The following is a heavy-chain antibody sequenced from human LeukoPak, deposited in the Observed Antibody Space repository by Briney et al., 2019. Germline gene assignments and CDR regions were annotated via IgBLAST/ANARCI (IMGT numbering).Heavy chain of an antibody. CDR3: ARGRDGYNYGGFDY. D-gene: IGHD5-24*01. CDR2: IRYDGSNK. Sequence: GGSLRLSCAASGSTFSSYGMHWVRQAPGKGLEWVAFIRYDGSNKYYADSVKGRFTISRDNSKNTLYLQMNSLRAEDTAVYYCARGRDGYNYGGFDYWGQGTLVTVSS. V-gene: IGHV3-30*02. CDR1: GSTFSSYG. J-gene: IGHJ4*02.